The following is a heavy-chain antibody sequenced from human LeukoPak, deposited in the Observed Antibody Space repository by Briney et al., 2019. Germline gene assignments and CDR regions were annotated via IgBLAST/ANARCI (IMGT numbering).Heavy chain of an antibody. D-gene: IGHD3-10*01. CDR3: AKGLGYYASGTYYNRIPDP. J-gene: IGHJ5*02. Sequence: GTSLRLSCAASQFTFSSYDMHWVRRAPGKGLHWVAIISSDGSVTYYADSVKGRFTISRDNSKDTLYLQMNGLTAEDTAMYYCAKGLGYYASGTYYNRIPDPWGQGTLVTVSS. V-gene: IGHV3-30*18. CDR2: ISSDGSVT. CDR1: QFTFSSYD.